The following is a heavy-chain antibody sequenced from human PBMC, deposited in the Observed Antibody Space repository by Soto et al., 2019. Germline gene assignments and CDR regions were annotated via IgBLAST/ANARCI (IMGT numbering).Heavy chain of an antibody. CDR3: ARTEDPGITMVRGEIEGWFDP. D-gene: IGHD3-10*01. Sequence: QVQLVQSGAEVKKPGASVKVSCKASGYTFTSYGISWVRQAPGQGLEWMGWISAYNGNTNYAQKLQDRVTMTTDTSTSTAYMELRSLRSDDTVVYYCARTEDPGITMVRGEIEGWFDPWGQGTLVTVSS. V-gene: IGHV1-18*04. J-gene: IGHJ5*02. CDR2: ISAYNGNT. CDR1: GYTFTSYG.